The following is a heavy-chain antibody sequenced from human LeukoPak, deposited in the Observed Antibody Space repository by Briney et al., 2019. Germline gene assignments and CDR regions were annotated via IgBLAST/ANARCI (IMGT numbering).Heavy chain of an antibody. V-gene: IGHV3-30*03. D-gene: IGHD3-22*01. CDR3: ARPGHGNYGPVGY. CDR1: RFTFSSYW. J-gene: IGHJ4*02. CDR2: ISNDGNNK. Sequence: GGSLRLSCAASRFTFSSYWMSWVRQAPGKGLEWVAFISNDGNNKYSADAVKGRFTISRDNSKNTLFLEMSNLRPEDTAVYYCARPGHGNYGPVGYWGQGTLVTVSS.